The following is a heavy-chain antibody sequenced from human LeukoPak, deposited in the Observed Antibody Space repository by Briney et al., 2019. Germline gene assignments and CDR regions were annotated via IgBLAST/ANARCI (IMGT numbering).Heavy chain of an antibody. J-gene: IGHJ6*03. CDR3: ARDWTEDYSKSYYYYMDV. CDR2: INPNSGGT. CDR1: GYTFTGYY. V-gene: IGHV1-2*02. Sequence: ASVKVSCKASGYTFTGYYMHWVRQAPGQGLEWMGWINPNSGGTNYAQKFQGRVTMTRDTSISTAYMELSRLRSDDTAVYYCARDWTEDYSKSYYYYMDVWGKGTTVTVSS. D-gene: IGHD4-11*01.